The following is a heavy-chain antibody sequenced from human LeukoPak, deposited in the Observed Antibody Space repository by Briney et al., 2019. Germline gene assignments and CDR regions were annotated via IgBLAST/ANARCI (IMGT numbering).Heavy chain of an antibody. J-gene: IGHJ3*02. CDR3: ARALSLYGAYYDILTGYYTLAAFDI. Sequence: PGGSLRLSCAASGITFSSYAMTWVRQAPGKGLEWVSGISGSGGTTYYADSVKGRFTISRDNSKNTLYLQMSSLRAEDTAVYYCARALSLYGAYYDILTGYYTLAAFDIWGQGTMVTVSS. D-gene: IGHD3-9*01. CDR2: ISGSGGTT. V-gene: IGHV3-23*01. CDR1: GITFSSYA.